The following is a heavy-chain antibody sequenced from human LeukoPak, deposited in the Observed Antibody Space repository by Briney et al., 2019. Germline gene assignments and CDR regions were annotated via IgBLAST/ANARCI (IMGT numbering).Heavy chain of an antibody. D-gene: IGHD4/OR15-4a*01. CDR3: AKPLGYGGPQKGAFEL. V-gene: IGHV3-23*01. J-gene: IGHJ3*01. CDR1: GFTFSSYA. CDR2: ISGSGGST. Sequence: GGSLRLSCAASGFTFSSYAMSWVRQAPGKGLEWVSAISGSGGSTYYADSVKGRFTISRDNSKNTLYLQMNSLRAEDTAVYYCAKPLGYGGPQKGAFELWGQGTMVTVSS.